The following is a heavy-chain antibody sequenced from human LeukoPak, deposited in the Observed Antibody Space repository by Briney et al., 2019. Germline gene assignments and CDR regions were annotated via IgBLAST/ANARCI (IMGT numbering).Heavy chain of an antibody. CDR1: GGSISSYY. CDR2: IYYSGST. V-gene: IGHV4-59*01. CDR3: ARVWYYYDSSGYYAQGFDY. Sequence: SETLSLTCTVSGGSISSYYWSWIRQPPGKGLEWIGYIYYSGSTNYNPSLKSRVTISVDTSKNQFSLELSSVTAADTAVYYCARVWYYYDSSGYYAQGFDYWGQGTLVTVSS. J-gene: IGHJ4*02. D-gene: IGHD3-22*01.